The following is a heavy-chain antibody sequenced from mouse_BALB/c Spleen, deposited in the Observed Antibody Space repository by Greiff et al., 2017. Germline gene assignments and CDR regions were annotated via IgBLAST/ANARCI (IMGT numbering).Heavy chain of an antibody. D-gene: IGHD4-1*01. CDR1: GFTFSSYG. J-gene: IGHJ2*01. CDR3: ARQLGPGYYFDY. Sequence: EVQRVESGGDLVKPGGSLKLSCAASGFTFSSYGMSWVRQTPDKRLEWVATISSGGSYTYYPDSVKGRFTISRDNAKNTLYLQMSSLKSEDTAMYYCARQLGPGYYFDYWGQGTTLTVSS. V-gene: IGHV5-6*01. CDR2: ISSGGSYT.